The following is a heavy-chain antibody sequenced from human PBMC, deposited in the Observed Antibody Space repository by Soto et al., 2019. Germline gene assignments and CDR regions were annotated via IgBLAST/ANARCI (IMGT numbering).Heavy chain of an antibody. J-gene: IGHJ3*02. Sequence: GGSLRLSCAASGFTFSSYGMHWVRQAPGKGLEWVAVIWYDGSNKYYADSVKGRFTISRDNSKNTLYLQMNSLRAEDTAVYYCARGAGYSSGWHEFGDAFDIWGQGTMVTVSS. D-gene: IGHD6-19*01. CDR1: GFTFSSYG. V-gene: IGHV3-33*01. CDR2: IWYDGSNK. CDR3: ARGAGYSSGWHEFGDAFDI.